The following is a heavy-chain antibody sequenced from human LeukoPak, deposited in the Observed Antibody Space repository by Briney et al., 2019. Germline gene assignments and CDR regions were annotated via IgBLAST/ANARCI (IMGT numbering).Heavy chain of an antibody. CDR2: ISSTNSTI. V-gene: IGHV3-48*01. CDR3: ARRYCSSTSCYQDY. CDR1: GFTFSSYS. D-gene: IGHD2-2*01. J-gene: IGHJ4*02. Sequence: GGSLRLSCAASGFTFSSYSMNWVRQAPGKGLEWVSYISSTNSTIYYADSVKGRFTISRDNAKNSLYLQMNSLRAEDTAVYYCARRYCSSTSCYQDYWGQGTLVTVSS.